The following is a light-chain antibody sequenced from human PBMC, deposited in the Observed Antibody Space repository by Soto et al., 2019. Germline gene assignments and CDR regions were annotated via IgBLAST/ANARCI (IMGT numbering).Light chain of an antibody. J-gene: IGKJ3*01. CDR1: QSISSY. CDR3: RQSYGTLFT. V-gene: IGKV1-39*01. Sequence: DIQMTQSPSSLSASVGDRVTITCRASQSISSYLNWYQQKPGKAPKLLIYAASSLQSGVPSRFSGSGSATDFTLTISSLRPEDFATYYCRQSYGTLFTLGPGTKVDIK. CDR2: AAS.